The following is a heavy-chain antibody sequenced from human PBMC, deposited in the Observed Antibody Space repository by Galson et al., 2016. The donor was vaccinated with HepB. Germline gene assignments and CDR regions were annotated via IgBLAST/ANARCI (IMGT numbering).Heavy chain of an antibody. J-gene: IGHJ3*02. CDR2: IKEDGSEE. CDR1: GFTFSSYW. Sequence: SLRLSCAASGFTFSSYWVSWVRQAPGKGLEWVANIKEDGSEEYYVDSVKGRFTISRDNAKNSLYLQMNRLRDEDTAVYYCARDGGIPGAAFDIWGQGTMVTVSS. D-gene: IGHD3-16*01. CDR3: ARDGGIPGAAFDI. V-gene: IGHV3-7*01.